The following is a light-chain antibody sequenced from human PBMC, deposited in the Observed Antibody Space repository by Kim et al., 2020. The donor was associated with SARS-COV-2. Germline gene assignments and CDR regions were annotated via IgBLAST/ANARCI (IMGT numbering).Light chain of an antibody. CDR2: VNN. CDR3: QSYDTSLSGSNV. V-gene: IGLV1-40*01. CDR1: SSNIGAGYD. J-gene: IGLJ2*01. Sequence: QSVLTQPPSVSGAPGQRVTISCTGSSSNIGAGYDVHWYQHRPGTAPKLLIYVNNNRPSGVPDRFSGSMSGTSASLAITGLQAEDEADYYCQSYDTSLSGSNVFGGGTQLTVL.